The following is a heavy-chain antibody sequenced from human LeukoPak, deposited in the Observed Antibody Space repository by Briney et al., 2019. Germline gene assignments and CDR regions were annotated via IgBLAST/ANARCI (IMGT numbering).Heavy chain of an antibody. J-gene: IGHJ4*02. V-gene: IGHV3-23*01. CDR3: AKGPLYDF. Sequence: PGGTLRLSCAASGFSFSSYGMSWVRQAPGKGLEWVSAFSGSGRSRYYADSVKGRFTISRDNSKNTLYLQMNSLRAEDTAVYYCAKGPLYDFWGQGTLVTVSS. CDR2: FSGSGRSR. CDR1: GFSFSSYG.